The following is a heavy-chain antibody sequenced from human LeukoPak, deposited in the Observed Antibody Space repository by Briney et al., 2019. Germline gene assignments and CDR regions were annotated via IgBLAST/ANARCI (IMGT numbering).Heavy chain of an antibody. CDR1: GGTFSSYA. CDR2: IIPIFGTA. V-gene: IGHV1-69*05. D-gene: IGHD1-1*01. J-gene: IGHJ4*02. CDR3: ARGREKLERLGY. Sequence: SVKVSCKASGGTFSSYAISWVRQAPGQGLEWMGGIIPIFGTANYAQKFQGRVTITTDESTSTAYMELSSLRSGDTAVYYCARGREKLERLGYWSQGTLVTVSS.